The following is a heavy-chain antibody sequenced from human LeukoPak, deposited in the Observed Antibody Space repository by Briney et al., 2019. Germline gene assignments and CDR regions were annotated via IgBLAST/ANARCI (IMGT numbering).Heavy chain of an antibody. CDR1: GGSVSSGSYY. CDR3: ARVLITVVRGVISYYYYGMDV. D-gene: IGHD3-10*01. CDR2: IYYSGST. V-gene: IGHV4-61*01. J-gene: IGHJ6*04. Sequence: SETLSLTCTVSGGSVSSGSYYWSWIRQPPGKGLEWIGYIYYSGSTNYNPSLKSRVTISVDTSKNQFSLKLSSVTAADTAVYYCARVLITVVRGVISYYYYGMDVWGKGTTVTVSP.